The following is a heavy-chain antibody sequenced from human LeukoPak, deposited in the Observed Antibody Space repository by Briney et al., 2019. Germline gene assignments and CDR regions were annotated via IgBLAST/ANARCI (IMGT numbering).Heavy chain of an antibody. CDR2: ISSSGSTI. CDR1: GFTFSSYE. J-gene: IGHJ4*02. D-gene: IGHD3-22*01. Sequence: PGGSLRLSCAASGFTFSSYEMNWVRQAPGKGLEWVSYISSSGSTIYYADSVKGRSTISRDNAKNSLYLQMNSLRAEDTAVYYCARGGMNYYDSSYIDYWGQGTLVTVSS. CDR3: ARGGMNYYDSSYIDY. V-gene: IGHV3-48*03.